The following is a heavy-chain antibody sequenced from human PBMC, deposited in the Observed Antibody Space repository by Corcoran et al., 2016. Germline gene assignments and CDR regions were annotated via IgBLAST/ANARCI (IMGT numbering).Heavy chain of an antibody. CDR3: ARRGGWELNRGDYFDY. CDR1: GYRFTSYW. CDR2: IYPGDSDT. V-gene: IGHV5-51*01. J-gene: IGHJ4*02. D-gene: IGHD1-26*01. Sequence: EVQLVQSGAEVKKPGESLKISCKGSGYRFTSYWIGWVRQMPGKGLEWMGIIYPGDSDTRYSPSFQGQVTISADKSISTAYLQWSSLKASDTAIYYCARRGGWELNRGDYFDYWGQGTLVTVSS.